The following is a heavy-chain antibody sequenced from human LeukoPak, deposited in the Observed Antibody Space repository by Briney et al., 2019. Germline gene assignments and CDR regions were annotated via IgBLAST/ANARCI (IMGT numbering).Heavy chain of an antibody. V-gene: IGHV3-73*01. D-gene: IGHD4-11*01. J-gene: IGHJ5*02. CDR3: ARERLQFRDWFDP. CDR2: IRSKANSYAT. Sequence: GGSLRLSCAASGFTFSGSAMHWVRQASGKGLEWVGRIRSKANSYATAYAASVKGRFTISRDDSKNTAYLQMNSLKTEDTAVYYCARERLQFRDWFDPWGQGTLVTVSS. CDR1: GFTFSGSA.